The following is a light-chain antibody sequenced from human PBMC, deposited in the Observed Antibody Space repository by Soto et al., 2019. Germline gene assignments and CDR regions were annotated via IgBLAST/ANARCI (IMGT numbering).Light chain of an antibody. V-gene: IGKV3D-15*01. J-gene: IGKJ1*01. CDR1: QSVSSN. CDR3: QQYNNWPRT. Sequence: EIVMTQSPATLSVSPGERATLSCRASQSVSSNLAWYQQKPGQAPRLLIYGASIRATGIPARFSGSGSGTEFTLTISSLQSEDFAVYDCQQYNNWPRTFGQGTKVEIK. CDR2: GAS.